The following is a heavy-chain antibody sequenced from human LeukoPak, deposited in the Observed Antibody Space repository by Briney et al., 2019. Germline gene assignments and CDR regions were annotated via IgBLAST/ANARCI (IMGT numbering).Heavy chain of an antibody. D-gene: IGHD3-10*01. CDR2: ISPSGVT. J-gene: IGHJ4*02. V-gene: IGHV1-2*02. CDR3: ARDHYYTSGSPSFDY. CDR1: GYTSTGYY. Sequence: ASVKVSCKASGYTSTGYYMHWVRQAPGQGLEWMGWISPSGVTDYAQKFQGRVTMTRDTSITTAYMELDSLRSDDTAVYYCARDHYYTSGSPSFDYWGQGTLVTVSS.